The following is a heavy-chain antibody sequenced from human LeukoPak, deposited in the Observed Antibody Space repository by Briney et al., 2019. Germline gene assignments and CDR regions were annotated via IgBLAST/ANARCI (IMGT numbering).Heavy chain of an antibody. V-gene: IGHV1-18*01. CDR3: ARDHCSSTSCSNWFDP. J-gene: IGHJ5*02. D-gene: IGHD2-2*01. CDR2: ISAYNGNT. Sequence: GASVKVSCKASGYTFASYGTSWVRQAPGQGLEWMGWISAYNGNTNYAQKLQGRVTMTTDTSTSTAYMELRSLRSDDTAVYYCARDHCSSTSCSNWFDPWGQGTLVTVSS. CDR1: GYTFASYG.